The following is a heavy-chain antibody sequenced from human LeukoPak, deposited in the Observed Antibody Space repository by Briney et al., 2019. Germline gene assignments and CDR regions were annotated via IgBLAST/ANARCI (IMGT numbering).Heavy chain of an antibody. Sequence: SETLSLTCTVSGGSISSGDYYWSWIRQPPGKGLEWIGYIYYSGSTYYNPSLKSRVTISVDTSKNQFSLKLSSVTAADTAVYYCARGTIFGVVTDDYWGQGTLVTVSS. J-gene: IGHJ4*02. CDR1: GGSISSGDYY. D-gene: IGHD3-3*01. CDR2: IYYSGST. V-gene: IGHV4-30-4*01. CDR3: ARGTIFGVVTDDY.